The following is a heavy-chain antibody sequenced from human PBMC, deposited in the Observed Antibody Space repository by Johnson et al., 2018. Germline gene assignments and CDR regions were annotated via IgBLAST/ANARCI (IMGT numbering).Heavy chain of an antibody. J-gene: IGHJ6*02. CDR1: GFTFSDYG. CDR3: AKDQGVVGRDFYYYGMDV. Sequence: QVQLQESGGGVVQPGSSVRLSCEGSGFTFSDYGMHWVRQAPGKGLEWVAVILHDEIRTFYRDSVKGRFTISSDNSKNTLFLQMSNLRDADTAVYYCAKDQGVVGRDFYYYGMDVWGQGTTVIVSS. D-gene: IGHD1-26*01. V-gene: IGHV3-33*03. CDR2: ILHDEIRT.